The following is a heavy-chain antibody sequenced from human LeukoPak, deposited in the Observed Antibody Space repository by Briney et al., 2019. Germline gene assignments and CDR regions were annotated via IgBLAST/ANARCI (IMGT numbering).Heavy chain of an antibody. Sequence: PGGSLRLSCAASGFTFSSYAMSWVRQAPGKGLEWVLSISGSGDNTCYADSVKDRFSISRDNSKTTVSLQMNSLRAEDTAVYYCAKGRGTAVTSAANYWGQGTLVTVSS. J-gene: IGHJ4*02. D-gene: IGHD4-17*01. CDR2: ISGSGDNT. CDR1: GFTFSSYA. V-gene: IGHV3-23*01. CDR3: AKGRGTAVTSAANY.